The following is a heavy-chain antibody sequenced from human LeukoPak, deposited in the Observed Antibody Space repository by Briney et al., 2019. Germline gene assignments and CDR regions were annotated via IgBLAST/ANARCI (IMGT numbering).Heavy chain of an antibody. CDR2: MYYSGST. V-gene: IGHV4-59*01. CDR1: GGSISSYY. D-gene: IGHD1-26*01. Sequence: SETLSLTCTVSGGSISSYYWSWIRQPPGKGLEWIGYMYYSGSTTYNPSLKSRVTISVDTSKNQISLNLSSVNAADTAVYYCARGPGLVGKNWFDPWGQGTLVTVSS. CDR3: ARGPGLVGKNWFDP. J-gene: IGHJ5*02.